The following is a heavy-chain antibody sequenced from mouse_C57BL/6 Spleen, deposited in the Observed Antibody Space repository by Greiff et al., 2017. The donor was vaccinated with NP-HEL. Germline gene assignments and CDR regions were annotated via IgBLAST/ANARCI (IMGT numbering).Heavy chain of an antibody. CDR1: GYTFTSYW. D-gene: IGHD2-1*01. CDR3: ARSGIYYGILYCDY. V-gene: IGHV1-53*01. J-gene: IGHJ2*01. Sequence: QVQLQQPGTELVKPGASVKLSCKASGYTFTSYWMHWVKQRPGQGLEWIGNINPSNGGTNYNEKFKSKATLTVDKSSSTAYMQLSSLTSEDSAVDYCARSGIYYGILYCDYWGQGTTLTVSS. CDR2: INPSNGGT.